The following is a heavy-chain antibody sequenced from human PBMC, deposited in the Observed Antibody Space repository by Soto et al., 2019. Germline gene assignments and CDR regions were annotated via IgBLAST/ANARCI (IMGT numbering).Heavy chain of an antibody. Sequence: QGQLVQSGPEVKKTGTSVKVSCKASGGTFSSRAISWVRQAPGQGLEWRGALTPVFGRVNYAEKFQDRVTITADESTGTVYMELSSLRSEDTDLYYWANARGGTFLGYHGMDIWGQGTTVSVSS. CDR2: LTPVFGRV. V-gene: IGHV1-69*01. CDR1: GGTFSSRA. D-gene: IGHD3-16*01. CDR3: ANARGGTFLGYHGMDI. J-gene: IGHJ6*02.